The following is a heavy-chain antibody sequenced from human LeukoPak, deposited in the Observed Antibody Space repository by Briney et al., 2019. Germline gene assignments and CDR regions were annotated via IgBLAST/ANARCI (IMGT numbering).Heavy chain of an antibody. Sequence: SVKVSCKASGGTFNTYAINWVRQAPGQGLEWMGGIIPIFGAPNYAQKFQGRVTITADKSTSTAYMELSSLRSEDTAVYYCAREREYSSSSALDYWGQGTLVTVSS. J-gene: IGHJ4*02. CDR2: IIPIFGAP. CDR3: AREREYSSSSALDY. D-gene: IGHD6-6*01. CDR1: GGTFNTYA. V-gene: IGHV1-69*06.